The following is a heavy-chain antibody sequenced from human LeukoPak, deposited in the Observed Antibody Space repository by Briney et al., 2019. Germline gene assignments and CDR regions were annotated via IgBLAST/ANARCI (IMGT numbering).Heavy chain of an antibody. Sequence: PSETLSLTCTVSGGSISSYYWSWIRQPPGKGLEWIGYIYYSGSTNYNPSLKSLVTISVDTSKNQFSLKLSSVTAADTAVYYCARQAYCGGDCYPDFDIWGQGTMVTVSS. CDR2: IYYSGST. J-gene: IGHJ3*02. CDR1: GGSISSYY. D-gene: IGHD2-21*02. CDR3: ARQAYCGGDCYPDFDI. V-gene: IGHV4-59*08.